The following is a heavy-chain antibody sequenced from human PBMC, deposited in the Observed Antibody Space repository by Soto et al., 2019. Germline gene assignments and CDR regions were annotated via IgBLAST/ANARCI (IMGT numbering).Heavy chain of an antibody. CDR2: IHSGGST. Sequence: KSSETLSLTCSVSGGSISSGNFYWRWIRQPPGTGLEWIAYIHSGGSTDYNPSLKSRVFISRDTSKNQFSLTVRSVTDADTAMYYCDSAGDFARDYWGQGHLVTVSS. D-gene: IGHD5-18*01. CDR1: GGSISSGNFY. CDR3: DSAGDFARDY. J-gene: IGHJ4*02. V-gene: IGHV4-61*01.